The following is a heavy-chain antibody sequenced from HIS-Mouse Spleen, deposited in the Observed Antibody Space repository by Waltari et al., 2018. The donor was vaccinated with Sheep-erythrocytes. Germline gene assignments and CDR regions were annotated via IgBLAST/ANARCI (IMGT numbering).Heavy chain of an antibody. CDR3: TTIRDY. CDR2: IKSKTDGGTT. CDR1: GFTFSNAW. V-gene: IGHV3-15*01. Sequence: EVQLVESGGGLVKPGGSLRLSCAASGFTFSNAWMSWVRQAPGKGLEWVCRIKSKTDGGTTDYAAPVKGRVTISRDDSKNTLYLQMNSLKTEDTAVYYCTTIRDYWGQGTLVTVSS. J-gene: IGHJ4*02.